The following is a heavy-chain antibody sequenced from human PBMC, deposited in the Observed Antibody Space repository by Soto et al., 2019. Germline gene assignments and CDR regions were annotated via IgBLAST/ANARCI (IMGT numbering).Heavy chain of an antibody. D-gene: IGHD3-10*01. J-gene: IGHJ5*02. Sequence: ASVKVSCKASGYTFTSYGISWVRQAPGQGLEWMGWISAYNGNTNYAQKLQGRVTMTTDTSTSTAYMELRSLRSDDTAVYYCARVKIDQLLWFGELSRCFDPWGQGTLVTVSS. CDR3: ARVKIDQLLWFGELSRCFDP. CDR2: ISAYNGNT. V-gene: IGHV1-18*01. CDR1: GYTFTSYG.